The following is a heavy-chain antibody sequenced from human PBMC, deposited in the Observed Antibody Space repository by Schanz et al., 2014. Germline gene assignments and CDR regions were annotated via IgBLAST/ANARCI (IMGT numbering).Heavy chain of an antibody. Sequence: QVQLVQSGAEVKKPGASVKVSCKASGYIFTSYSMHWVRQAPGQGLEWLGIINPSGVSTSSAQEFQGGVTMTRDTSTSTLQMELSSLRSEDTAVYYCARGGAYRSPSPVFYFDYWGQGTLVTVSS. CDR1: GYIFTSYS. V-gene: IGHV1-46*01. CDR3: ARGGAYRSPSPVFYFDY. J-gene: IGHJ4*02. D-gene: IGHD6-6*01. CDR2: INPSGVST.